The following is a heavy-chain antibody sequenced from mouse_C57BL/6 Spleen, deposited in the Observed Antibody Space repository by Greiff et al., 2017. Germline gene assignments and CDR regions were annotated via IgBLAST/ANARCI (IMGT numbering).Heavy chain of an antibody. Sequence: QVQLQQSGPELVKPGASVKISCKASGYAFSSSWMNWVKQRPGKGLEWIGRIYPGDGDTNYNGKFKGKATLTADKSSSTAYMQLSSLTSEDSAVYFCAREEDYGSSYSYYYAMDYWGQGTSVTVSS. CDR1: GYAFSSSW. D-gene: IGHD1-1*01. CDR3: AREEDYGSSYSYYYAMDY. CDR2: IYPGDGDT. J-gene: IGHJ4*01. V-gene: IGHV1-82*01.